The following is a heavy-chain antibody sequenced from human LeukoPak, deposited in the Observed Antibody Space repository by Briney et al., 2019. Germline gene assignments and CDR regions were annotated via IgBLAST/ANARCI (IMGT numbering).Heavy chain of an antibody. V-gene: IGHV3-15*01. J-gene: IGHJ5*02. CDR3: TTVVAAAVNGWFDP. CDR1: GFTFSSYS. CDR2: IKSKTDGGTT. Sequence: GGSLRLSCAASGFTFSSYSMNWVRQAPGKGLEWVGRIKSKTDGGTTDYAAPVKDRFTISRDDSKNTLYLQMNSLRTEDTAVYYCTTVVAAAVNGWFDPWGQGTLVTVSS. D-gene: IGHD6-13*01.